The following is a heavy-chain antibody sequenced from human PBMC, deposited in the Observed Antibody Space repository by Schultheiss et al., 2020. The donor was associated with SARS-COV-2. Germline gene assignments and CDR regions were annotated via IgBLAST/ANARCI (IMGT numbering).Heavy chain of an antibody. CDR2: MYYTDNT. V-gene: IGHV4-39*01. J-gene: IGHJ1*01. D-gene: IGHD2-15*01. CDR1: GGSISRSGYY. Sequence: ETLSLTCTVSGGSISRSGYYWGWIRQPPGKGLEWIGSMYYTDNTYYNPPLKSRVTISADTSKNQFSLRLSSVTATDTAVYYCVSTSDIVVAVATTWGQGTLVTVSS. CDR3: VSTSDIVVAVATT.